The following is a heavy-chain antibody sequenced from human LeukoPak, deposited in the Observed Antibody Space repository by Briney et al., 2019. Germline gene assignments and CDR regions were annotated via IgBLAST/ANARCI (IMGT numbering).Heavy chain of an antibody. D-gene: IGHD6-19*01. V-gene: IGHV3-23*01. J-gene: IGHJ5*02. CDR3: AKDYSSGWDNWFDP. Sequence: GGSLRLSCAASGFTFSSYAMSWVRQAPGKGLEWVSAISGSGGSTYYADSVKGRFTISRDNSKNTLYLKMNSLRAEDTAVYCCAKDYSSGWDNWFDPWGQGTLVTVSS. CDR1: GFTFSSYA. CDR2: ISGSGGST.